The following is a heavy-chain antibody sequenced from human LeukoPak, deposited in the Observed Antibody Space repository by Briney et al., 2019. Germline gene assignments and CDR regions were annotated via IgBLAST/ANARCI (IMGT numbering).Heavy chain of an antibody. CDR1: GGTFSSYA. CDR3: ASVVVVAATPSWFGP. V-gene: IGHV1-69*05. D-gene: IGHD2-15*01. J-gene: IGHJ5*02. Sequence: ASVKVSCKASGGTFSSYAISWVRQAPGQGLEWMGGIIPIFGTANYAQKFQGRVTITTDESTSTAYMELSSLRSEDTAVYYCASVVVVAATPSWFGPWGQGTLVTVSS. CDR2: IIPIFGTA.